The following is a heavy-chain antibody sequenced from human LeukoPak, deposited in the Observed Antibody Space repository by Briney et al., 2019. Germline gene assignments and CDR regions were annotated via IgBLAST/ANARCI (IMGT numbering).Heavy chain of an antibody. J-gene: IGHJ5*02. D-gene: IGHD1-26*01. Sequence: ASVRVSCKASGYIFSSYYIHWVRQAPGQGLEWMGIINPSGYSTRYAQKFQDRVTMTRDMSTSTVYKEMSSLRSEDTAMYYCARDNSVGETAWWFDPWGQGTLVTVSS. CDR3: ARDNSVGETAWWFDP. CDR1: GYIFSSYY. V-gene: IGHV1-46*01. CDR2: INPSGYST.